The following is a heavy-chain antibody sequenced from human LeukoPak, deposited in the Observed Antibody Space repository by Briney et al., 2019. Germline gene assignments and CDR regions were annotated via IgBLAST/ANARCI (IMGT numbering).Heavy chain of an antibody. J-gene: IGHJ4*02. Sequence: GGSLRLSCAASGFTFSSYAMHWVRQAPGKGLEWVAVISYDGSNKYYADSVKGRFTISRDNSKNTLYLQMGSLRTEDMAVYYCARVVYNYNWHAFDSWGQGTLVTVSS. CDR3: ARVVYNYNWHAFDS. CDR1: GFTFSSYA. D-gene: IGHD1-1*01. CDR2: ISYDGSNK. V-gene: IGHV3-30*14.